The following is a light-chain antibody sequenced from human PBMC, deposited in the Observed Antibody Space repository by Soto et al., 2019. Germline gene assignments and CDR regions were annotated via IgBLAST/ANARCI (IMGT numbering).Light chain of an antibody. Sequence: IQVTQSPSSLSASVGDRVTITCRASQGITSYLAWYQQKPGKAPKLLIYAASALQTGVSSRFSGSGYGTDFALTISNLPPEDFATYFFQQLYSYPLTFGGGTTVAF. J-gene: IGKJ4*01. CDR2: AAS. CDR1: QGITSY. V-gene: IGKV1-9*01. CDR3: QQLYSYPLT.